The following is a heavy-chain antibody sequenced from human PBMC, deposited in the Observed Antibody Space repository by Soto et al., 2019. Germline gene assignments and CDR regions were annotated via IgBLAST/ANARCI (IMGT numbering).Heavy chain of an antibody. CDR3: ARDLTKTNAWWTQPANGGYWFDP. V-gene: IGHV1-69*04. CDR1: GGTFSSYT. Sequence: SVKVSCKASGGTFSSYTISWVRQAPGQGLEWMGRIIPILGIANYAQKFQGRVTITADKSTSTAYMELSSLRSEDTAVYYCARDLTKTNAWWTQPANGGYWFDPWGQGTLVTVSS. D-gene: IGHD5-18*01. J-gene: IGHJ5*02. CDR2: IIPILGIA.